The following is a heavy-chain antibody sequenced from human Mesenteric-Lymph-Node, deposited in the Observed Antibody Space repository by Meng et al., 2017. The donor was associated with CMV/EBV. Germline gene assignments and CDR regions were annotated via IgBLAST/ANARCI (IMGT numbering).Heavy chain of an antibody. J-gene: IGHJ4*02. D-gene: IGHD3-9*01. CDR3: ARDRDTDWYSPFDY. V-gene: IGHV1-2*06. Sequence: QVQLVQSVAEVKKPVASVRVSCKASGYTSIDYYINWVRQAPGQGLEWMGRINPKTGGRSYAQNFQGRVTMTRDTSINTAYMEVNRLNSDDTAMYYCARDRDTDWYSPFDYWGPGTLVTVSS. CDR2: INPKTGGR. CDR1: GYTSIDYY.